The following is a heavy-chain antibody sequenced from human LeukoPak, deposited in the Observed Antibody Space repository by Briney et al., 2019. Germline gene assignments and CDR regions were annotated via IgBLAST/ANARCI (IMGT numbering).Heavy chain of an antibody. CDR1: GFTFSSYA. J-gene: IGHJ3*01. D-gene: IGHD6-6*01. V-gene: IGHV3-30-3*01. CDR2: ISYDGSNK. Sequence: PGGSLRLSCAASGFTFSSYAMHWVRQAPGKGLEWVAVISYDGSNKYYADSVKGRFTISRDNSKNTLYPQMNSLRAEDTAVYYCARGSLIAARPAAFDVWGQGTMVTVSS. CDR3: ARGSLIAARPAAFDV.